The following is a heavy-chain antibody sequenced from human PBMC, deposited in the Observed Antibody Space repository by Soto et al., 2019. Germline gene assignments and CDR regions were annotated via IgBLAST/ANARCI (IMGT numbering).Heavy chain of an antibody. V-gene: IGHV3-33*01. CDR2: IWYDGSNK. D-gene: IGHD5-18*01. CDR1: GFTFSSYG. Sequence: GGSLRLSCAASGFTFSSYGMHWVRQAPGKGLEWVAVIWYDGSNKYYADSVKGRFTISRDNSKNTLYLQMNSLRAEDTAVYYCARGNRGYSYGPDLYYFDYWGQGTLVTVSS. J-gene: IGHJ4*02. CDR3: ARGNRGYSYGPDLYYFDY.